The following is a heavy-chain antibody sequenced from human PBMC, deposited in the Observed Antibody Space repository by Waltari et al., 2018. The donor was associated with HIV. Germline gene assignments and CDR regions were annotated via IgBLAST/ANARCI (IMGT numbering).Heavy chain of an antibody. CDR3: AGVGCSSASCRGLFDY. D-gene: IGHD2-2*01. V-gene: IGHV1-18*01. CDR1: GYTFTSDG. J-gene: IGHJ4*02. CDR2: VSADNGNT. Sequence: QVQLVQSGAEVKKPGASVKVSCKASGYTFTSDGISWGRQAPGQGLEWRGWVSADNGNTNQAQKVQGRVSMTTDTSTSTVNMELRSLRSDDTAVYYCAGVGCSSASCRGLFDYWGQGTLVTVSS.